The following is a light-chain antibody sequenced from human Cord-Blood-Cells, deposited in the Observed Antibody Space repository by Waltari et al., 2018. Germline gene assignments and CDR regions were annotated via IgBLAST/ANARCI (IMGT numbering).Light chain of an antibody. V-gene: IGLV3-19*01. J-gene: IGLJ2*01. CDR1: SLRSYY. CDR2: GKN. CDR3: NTRDSSGNHLV. Sequence: SSELTQDPAVSVALGQTVRITCQGDSLRSYYASWYQQKPGQAPVLVIYGKNNRPSGIPDRFSGSSSGNTGSLTITGGQAEEEADYYSNTRDSSGNHLVFGGGTKLTVL.